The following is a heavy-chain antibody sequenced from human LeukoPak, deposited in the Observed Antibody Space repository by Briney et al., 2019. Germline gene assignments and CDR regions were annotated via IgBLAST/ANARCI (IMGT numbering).Heavy chain of an antibody. Sequence: SETLSLTCTVSGDSISSYYWSWVRQPPGKGLEWVGNIYYSGSTNSNPSLKSRVTISVDTSKNQFSLKLSSVTAADTAVYYCARAGRYFDWPPDYWGQGTLVTVSS. CDR2: IYYSGST. V-gene: IGHV4-59*01. CDR1: GDSISSYY. CDR3: ARAGRYFDWPPDY. J-gene: IGHJ4*02. D-gene: IGHD3-9*01.